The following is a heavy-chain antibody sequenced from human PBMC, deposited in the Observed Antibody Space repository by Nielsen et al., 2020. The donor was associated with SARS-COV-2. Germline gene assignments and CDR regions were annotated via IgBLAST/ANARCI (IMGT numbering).Heavy chain of an antibody. CDR3: AKGEDYGDYDLLFDY. Sequence: GESLKISCAVSGFTFSSYAMSWVRQAPGKGLEWVSAISGSGGSTYYADSVKGRFTISRDNSKNTLYLQMNSLRAEDTAVYYCAKGEDYGDYDLLFDYWGQGTLVTVSS. CDR1: GFTFSSYA. V-gene: IGHV3-23*01. D-gene: IGHD4-17*01. J-gene: IGHJ4*02. CDR2: ISGSGGST.